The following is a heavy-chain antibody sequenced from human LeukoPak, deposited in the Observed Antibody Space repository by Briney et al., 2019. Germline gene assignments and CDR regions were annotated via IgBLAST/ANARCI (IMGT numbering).Heavy chain of an antibody. Sequence: TGGSLRLSCAASGFSISGYAMSWVRQAPGQGLEWVSGISGSGGSTDYADSVKGRFIISRDNSKNRLFLQMNSLRAEDTAVYYCAKEWMRLSLWGQGTMVSVSS. CDR3: AKEWMRLSL. J-gene: IGHJ4*02. CDR2: ISGSGGST. V-gene: IGHV3-23*01. CDR1: GFSISGYA. D-gene: IGHD5-18*01.